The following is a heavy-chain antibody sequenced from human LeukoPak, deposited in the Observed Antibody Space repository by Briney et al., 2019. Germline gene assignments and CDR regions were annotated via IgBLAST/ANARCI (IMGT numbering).Heavy chain of an antibody. CDR2: ISGSGGST. J-gene: IGHJ5*02. D-gene: IGHD3-10*01. Sequence: GGSLRLSCAASGFTFNSHNQAMSWVRQAPGKGLEWVSAISGSGGSTYYADSVKGRFTISRDNSKNTLYLQMNSLRAEDTAVYYCAKDRRGSGVNWFDPWGQGTLVTVSS. V-gene: IGHV3-23*01. CDR3: AKDRRGSGVNWFDP. CDR1: GFTFNSHNQA.